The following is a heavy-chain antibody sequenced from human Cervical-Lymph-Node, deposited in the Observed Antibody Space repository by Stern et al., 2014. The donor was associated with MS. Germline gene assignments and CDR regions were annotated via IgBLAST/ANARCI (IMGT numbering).Heavy chain of an antibody. CDR1: GGSFSGYY. Sequence: QVQLQQWGAGLLKPSETLSLTCAVYGGSFSGYYWSWIRQPPGKGLEWIGEINHSGSTNYNPSLKSRVTISVDTSKTQFSLKLSSVTAADTAVYYCARDSSGYYDYWGQGTLVTVSS. J-gene: IGHJ4*02. CDR3: ARDSSGYYDY. D-gene: IGHD3-22*01. V-gene: IGHV4-34*01. CDR2: INHSGST.